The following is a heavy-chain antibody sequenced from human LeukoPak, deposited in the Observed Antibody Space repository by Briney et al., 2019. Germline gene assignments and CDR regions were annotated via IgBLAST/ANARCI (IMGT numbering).Heavy chain of an antibody. CDR2: INPSGGST. CDR3: ASGDSIAAASSPYYYYYGMDV. Sequence: ASVKVSCKASGYTFTSYYMHWVRQPPGQGLEWMGIINPSGGSTSYAQKFQGRVTMTRDTSTSTVYMELSSLRSEDTAVYYCASGDSIAAASSPYYYYYGMDVWGKGPTVTVSS. D-gene: IGHD6-13*01. CDR1: GYTFTSYY. J-gene: IGHJ6*04. V-gene: IGHV1-46*01.